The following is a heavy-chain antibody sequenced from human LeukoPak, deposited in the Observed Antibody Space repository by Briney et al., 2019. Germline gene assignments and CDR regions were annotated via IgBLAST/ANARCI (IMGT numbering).Heavy chain of an antibody. CDR1: GGSISSSNW. CDR2: VYHSGST. J-gene: IGHJ4*02. V-gene: IGHV4-4*02. Sequence: SGTLSLTCAVSGGSISSSNWWSWVRQPPGKGLEWIGEVYHSGSTYYNPSLKSRVTISVDTSKNQFSLKLSSVTAADTAVYYCARVTAMVWNFDCWGQGTLVTVSS. D-gene: IGHD5-18*01. CDR3: ARVTAMVWNFDC.